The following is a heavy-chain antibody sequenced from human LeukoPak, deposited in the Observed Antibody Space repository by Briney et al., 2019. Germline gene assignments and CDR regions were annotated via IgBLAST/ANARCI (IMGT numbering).Heavy chain of an antibody. J-gene: IGHJ4*02. CDR1: GYSISSGYY. D-gene: IGHD1-26*01. V-gene: IGHV4-38-2*02. CDR3: ARGAQVLVGSYFDY. CDR2: IYHSGIT. Sequence: PSETLSLTCTVSGYSISSGYYWGWIRQPPGKGLEWIGSIYHSGITYYNPSLKSRVTISVDTSKNQFSLKLSSVTAADTAVYYCARGAQVLVGSYFDYWGQGTLVTVSS.